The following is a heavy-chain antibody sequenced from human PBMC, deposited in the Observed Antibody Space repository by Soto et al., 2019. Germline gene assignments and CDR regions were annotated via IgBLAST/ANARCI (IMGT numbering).Heavy chain of an antibody. D-gene: IGHD6-19*01. J-gene: IGHJ3*02. CDR1: GYAFTCYG. CDR2: ISAYNGNT. V-gene: IGHV1-18*01. CDR3: ARSAVGSGWSWDDAXDI. Sequence: ASVKVSCKASGYAFTCYGISWVRQARGQGLEWMGWISAYNGNTNYAQKLQGRVTMTTDTSTSTAYMELRSLRSDDTAVYYCARSAVGSGWSWDDAXDIWGQGTMVTVSS.